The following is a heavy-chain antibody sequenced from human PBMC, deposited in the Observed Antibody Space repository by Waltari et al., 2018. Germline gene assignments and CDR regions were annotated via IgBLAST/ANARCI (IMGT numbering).Heavy chain of an antibody. CDR3: AHGPASCSADGRCSLSYFFDS. V-gene: IGHV2-5*02. D-gene: IGHD2-15*01. CDR1: GFSLSTTGVS. J-gene: IGHJ4*02. CDR2: IYWDDDK. Sequence: QITLKESGPTLVKPTQTLTLTCSFSGFSLSTTGVSVGWVRQPPGKALEWLALIYWDDDKRYSPSLKTWITVTKDTSNNQVVLTMTNMDPVDTATYYCAHGPASCSADGRCSLSYFFDSWGPGTQVTVSS.